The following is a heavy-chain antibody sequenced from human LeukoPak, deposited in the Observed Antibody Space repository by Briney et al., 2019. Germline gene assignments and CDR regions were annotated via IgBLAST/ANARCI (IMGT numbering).Heavy chain of an antibody. V-gene: IGHV3-33*01. J-gene: IGHJ4*02. CDR3: APDHGGY. CDR1: GLTFSSYG. Sequence: PGGSLRLSCAVSGLTFSSYGMPWVRQAPGKGLEWVAIIWYDGSNTYYADSVKGRFTISRDNSKNTLYLEMNSVRAEDTAMYYCAPDHGGYWGQGTLVTVSS. D-gene: IGHD3-16*01. CDR2: IWYDGSNT.